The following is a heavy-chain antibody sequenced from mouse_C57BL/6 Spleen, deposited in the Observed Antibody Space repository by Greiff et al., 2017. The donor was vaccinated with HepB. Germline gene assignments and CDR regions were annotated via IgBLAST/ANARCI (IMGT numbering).Heavy chain of an antibody. Sequence: QVQLQQPGAELVKPGASVKMSCKASGYTFTSYWITWVKQRPGQGLEWIGDIYPGSGSTNYNEKFKSKATLTVDTSASTAYMQLSSLTSEDSAVYYCARRRRDYYAMDYWGQGTSVTVSS. D-gene: IGHD2-12*01. V-gene: IGHV1-55*01. CDR1: GYTFTSYW. CDR3: ARRRRDYYAMDY. J-gene: IGHJ4*01. CDR2: IYPGSGST.